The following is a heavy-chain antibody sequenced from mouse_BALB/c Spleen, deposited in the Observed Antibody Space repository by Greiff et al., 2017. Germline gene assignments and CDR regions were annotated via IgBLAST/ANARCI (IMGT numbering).Heavy chain of an antibody. J-gene: IGHJ2*01. CDR1: GYTFTSYW. CDR2: INPSTGYT. CDR3: ARPKTSPPYYGSSYFDY. V-gene: IGHV1-7*01. Sequence: QVQLQQSGAELAKPGASVKMSCKASGYTFTSYWMHWVKQRPGQGLEWIGYINPSTGYTEYNQKFKDKATLTADKSSSTAYMQLSSLTSEDSAVYYCARPKTSPPYYGSSYFDYWGQGTTLTVSS. D-gene: IGHD1-1*01.